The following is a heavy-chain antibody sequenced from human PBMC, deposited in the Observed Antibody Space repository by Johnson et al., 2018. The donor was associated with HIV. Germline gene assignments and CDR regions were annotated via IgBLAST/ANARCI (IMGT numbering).Heavy chain of an antibody. CDR2: ISGSGGST. V-gene: IGHV3-23*04. Sequence: EVQLVESGGGLVQPGGSLRLSCAASGFTFSSYAMSWVRQAPGKGLEWVSAISGSGGSTYYVDSVKGRFTISRDNDKNSLYLQMNSLRAEDTAGYYCARAEGLTGRNAFDIWGQGTMVTVSS. CDR1: GFTFSSYA. CDR3: ARAEGLTGRNAFDI. D-gene: IGHD1-20*01. J-gene: IGHJ3*02.